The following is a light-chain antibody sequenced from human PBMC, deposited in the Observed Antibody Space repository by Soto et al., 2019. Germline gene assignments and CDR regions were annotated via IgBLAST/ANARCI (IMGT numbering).Light chain of an antibody. Sequence: QSVLIQPPSASGTPGQRVTVSCSAGSSNIGSYTVNWYQQLPGAAPILLIYSNSQRPSGVPDRFSASKSGTSASLAISGLQSEDEAEYYCAAWDDSLNGYVFGPGTKLTVL. J-gene: IGLJ1*01. V-gene: IGLV1-44*01. CDR3: AAWDDSLNGYV. CDR1: SSNIGSYT. CDR2: SNS.